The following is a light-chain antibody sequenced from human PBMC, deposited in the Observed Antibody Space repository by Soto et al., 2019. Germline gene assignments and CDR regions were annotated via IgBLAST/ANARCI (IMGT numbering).Light chain of an antibody. Sequence: DIQMTQSPSSLSASVGDRVTITCQASQDISNYLNWYQQKPGKAPKLLIYDASNLQTGVPTRFSGSGSRTYFTLTSSSLQPDDIEPHYCQQYDNLPFTFGPGTKVHLK. CDR2: DAS. J-gene: IGKJ3*01. CDR1: QDISNY. V-gene: IGKV1-33*01. CDR3: QQYDNLPFT.